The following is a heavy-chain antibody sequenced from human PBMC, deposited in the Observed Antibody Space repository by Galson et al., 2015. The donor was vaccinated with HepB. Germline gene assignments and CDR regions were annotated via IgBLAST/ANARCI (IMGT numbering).Heavy chain of an antibody. CDR1: GFTFSDYS. J-gene: IGHJ4*02. V-gene: IGHV3-48*01. Sequence: SLRLSCAASGFTFSDYSMNWVRQAPGKGLEWVSYVSSSSRTIFYADSVKGRCTISRDNAKNSPYLQMNSLRAEDAAVYYCARGHNRIVGPTPFDFWGRGTLVTVSS. D-gene: IGHD1-26*01. CDR3: ARGHNRIVGPTPFDF. CDR2: VSSSSRTI.